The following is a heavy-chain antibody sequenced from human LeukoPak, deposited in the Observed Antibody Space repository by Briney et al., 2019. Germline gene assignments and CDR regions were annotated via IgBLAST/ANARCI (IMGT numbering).Heavy chain of an antibody. CDR2: IIPIFGTA. Sequence: SVKVSCKASGGTFSSYAISWVRQAPGQGLEWMGGIIPIFGTANYAQKFQGRVTITADESTSTAYMELSSLRSEDTAVYYCARVGDGDSSGYVNYFDYWGQGTLVTVSS. D-gene: IGHD3-22*01. CDR1: GGTFSSYA. V-gene: IGHV1-69*13. J-gene: IGHJ4*02. CDR3: ARVGDGDSSGYVNYFDY.